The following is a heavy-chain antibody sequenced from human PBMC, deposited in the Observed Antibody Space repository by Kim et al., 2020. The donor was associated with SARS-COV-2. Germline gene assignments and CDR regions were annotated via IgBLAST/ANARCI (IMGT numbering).Heavy chain of an antibody. CDR2: IKSKTDGGTT. V-gene: IGHV3-15*01. J-gene: IGHJ4*02. CDR1: GFTFSNAW. D-gene: IGHD6-13*01. CDR3: ANGAAPGPAGY. Sequence: GGSLRLSCVASGFTFSNAWMTWVRQAPGKGLEWVGRIKSKTDGGTTDYAAPVKGRFTISRDDSKNTLYLQMNSLKTEDTAVYYCANGAAPGPAGYWGQGTLVTVSS.